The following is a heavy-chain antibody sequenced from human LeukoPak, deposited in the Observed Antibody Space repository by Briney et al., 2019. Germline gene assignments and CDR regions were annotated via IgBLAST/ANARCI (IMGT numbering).Heavy chain of an antibody. D-gene: IGHD6-13*01. Sequence: GGSLRLSCAASGFTFSSYEMNWVRQAPGKGLEWVSYISSSGSTIYYADSVKGRFTFSRDNAKNSLYLQMNSLRDEDTAVYYCARRAGPAAAALRHFDLWGRGTLVSVSS. CDR2: ISSSGSTI. CDR1: GFTFSSYE. V-gene: IGHV3-48*03. CDR3: ARRAGPAAAALRHFDL. J-gene: IGHJ2*01.